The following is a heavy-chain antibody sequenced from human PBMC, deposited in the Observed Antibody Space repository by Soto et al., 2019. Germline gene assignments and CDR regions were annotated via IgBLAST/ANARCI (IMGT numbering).Heavy chain of an antibody. CDR1: GFTFSSYA. CDR3: AKGRWSRDGKPDYDY. V-gene: IGHV3-23*01. D-gene: IGHD2-15*01. CDR2: ISGSGGST. Sequence: PGGSLRLSCAASGFTFSSYAMSWVRQAPGKGLEWVSAISGSGGSTYYADSVKGRFTISRDNSKNTLYLQMNSLRAEDTAVYYCAKGRWSRDGKPDYDYWGQGTLVTVSS. J-gene: IGHJ4*02.